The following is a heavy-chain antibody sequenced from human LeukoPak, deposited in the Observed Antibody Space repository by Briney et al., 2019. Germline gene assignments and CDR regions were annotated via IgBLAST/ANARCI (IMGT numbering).Heavy chain of an antibody. CDR2: INPSGGST. D-gene: IGHD2-15*01. Sequence: GASVQVSCKASGYTFTSYYMHWVRQAPGQGLEWMGIINPSGGSTSYAQKFQGRVTMTRDTSTSTVYMELSSLRSEDTAVYYCARDYCSGGSCYSWRYNWFDPWGQGTLVTVSS. V-gene: IGHV1-46*01. J-gene: IGHJ5*02. CDR1: GYTFTSYY. CDR3: ARDYCSGGSCYSWRYNWFDP.